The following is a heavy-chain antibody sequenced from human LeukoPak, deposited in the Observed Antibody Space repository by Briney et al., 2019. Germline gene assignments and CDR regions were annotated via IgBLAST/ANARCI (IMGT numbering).Heavy chain of an antibody. J-gene: IGHJ4*02. Sequence: GGSLRLSCAASGFTFSNYAMSWVRQAPGKGLEWVSAFSGSGGSTYYADSVKGRFTISRDNSKNTLYLQMNSLRAEDTALYYLGKVDVRGCSAAFDYGGREPRVPVPS. CDR2: FSGSGGST. CDR1: GFTFSNYA. CDR3: GKVDVRGCSAAFDY. D-gene: IGHD6-19*01. V-gene: IGHV3-23*01.